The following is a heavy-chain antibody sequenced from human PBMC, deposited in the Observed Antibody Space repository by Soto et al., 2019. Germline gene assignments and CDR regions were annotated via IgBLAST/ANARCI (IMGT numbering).Heavy chain of an antibody. V-gene: IGHV4-38-2*02. CDR3: EREITMVRGVIYYFDY. CDR2: IYHSGST. Sequence: PSETLSLTCAVSGYSISSGYYWGWIRQPPGEGLEWIGSIYHSGSTYYNPYLKSRVTISVDTSKNQFSLKLSSVTAADTAVYYCEREITMVRGVIYYFDYWGQGTLVTVSS. CDR1: GYSISSGYY. J-gene: IGHJ4*02. D-gene: IGHD3-10*01.